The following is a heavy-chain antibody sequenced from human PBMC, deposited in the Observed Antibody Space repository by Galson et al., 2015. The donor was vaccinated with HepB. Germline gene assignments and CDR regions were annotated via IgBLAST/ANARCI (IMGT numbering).Heavy chain of an antibody. CDR2: ISGSGGST. CDR3: AKDVQQWLGRDVFDY. Sequence: SLRLSCAASGFTFSSYAMSWVRQAPGKGLEWVSAISGSGGSTYYADSVKGRFTISRDNSKNTLYLQMNSLRAEDTAVYYCAKDVQQWLGRDVFDYWGQGTLVTVSS. J-gene: IGHJ4*02. D-gene: IGHD6-19*01. CDR1: GFTFSSYA. V-gene: IGHV3-23*01.